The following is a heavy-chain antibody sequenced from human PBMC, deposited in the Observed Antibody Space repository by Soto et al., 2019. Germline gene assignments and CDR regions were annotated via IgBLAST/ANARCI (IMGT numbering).Heavy chain of an antibody. CDR3: ATTGSGPLLAPPQRHYYYGMDV. CDR1: GYSFTSYW. D-gene: IGHD3-10*01. V-gene: IGHV5-51*01. Sequence: GESLKISCKGSGYSFTSYWIGWVRQMPGKGLEWMGIIYPGDSDTRYSPSFQGQVTISADKSISTAYLQWSSLKASDTAMYYCATTGSGPLLAPPQRHYYYGMDVWGQGTTVTVSS. J-gene: IGHJ6*02. CDR2: IYPGDSDT.